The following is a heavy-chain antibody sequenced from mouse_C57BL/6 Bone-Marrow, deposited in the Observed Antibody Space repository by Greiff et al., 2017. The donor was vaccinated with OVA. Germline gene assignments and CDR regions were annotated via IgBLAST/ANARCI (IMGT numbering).Heavy chain of an antibody. V-gene: IGHV5-2*01. CDR2: INSDGGST. CDR3: ARHEYYGSSYDWYFDV. J-gene: IGHJ1*03. D-gene: IGHD1-1*01. Sequence: EVKLMESGGGLVQPGESLKLSCESNEYEFPSHDMSWVRKTPEKRLELVAAINSDGGSTYYPDTMERRFIISRDNTKKTLYLQMSSLRSEDTALYYCARHEYYGSSYDWYFDVWGTGTTVTVSS. CDR1: EYEFPSHD.